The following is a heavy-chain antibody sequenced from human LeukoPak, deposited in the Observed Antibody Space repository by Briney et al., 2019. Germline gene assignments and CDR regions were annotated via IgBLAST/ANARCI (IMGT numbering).Heavy chain of an antibody. Sequence: SRTLSQTCVISRDSVSSDSADWNWTRQSPSRGLEWLGRTYYRSKWYYDYAVSVKSRITLNPDTSKNQFSLQLNSVTPEDTAVYYCARKIAAAGKGNFDYWGQGTAATVSS. CDR1: RDSVSSDSAD. V-gene: IGHV6-1*01. J-gene: IGHJ4*02. D-gene: IGHD6-13*01. CDR3: ARKIAAAGKGNFDY. CDR2: TYYRSKWYY.